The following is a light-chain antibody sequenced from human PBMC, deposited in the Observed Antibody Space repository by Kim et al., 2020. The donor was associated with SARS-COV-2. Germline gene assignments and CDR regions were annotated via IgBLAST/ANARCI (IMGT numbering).Light chain of an antibody. CDR3: NSRDRSGNHMV. CDR1: SLRSYY. V-gene: IGLV3-19*01. Sequence: ALGQTVRITCQGDSLRSYYASWYQQKPGQAPVLLIYGKDNRPSGLPDRFSGSSSGNTASLTITGAQAEDEADYYCNSRDRSGNHMVFGGGTKLIVL. CDR2: GKD. J-gene: IGLJ3*02.